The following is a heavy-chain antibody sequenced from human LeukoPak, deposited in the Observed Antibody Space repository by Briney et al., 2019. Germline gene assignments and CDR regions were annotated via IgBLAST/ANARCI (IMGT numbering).Heavy chain of an antibody. CDR1: GGSISSYY. CDR2: IYYSGST. CDR3: AILHPGDY. V-gene: IGHV4-59*08. J-gene: IGHJ4*02. Sequence: PSETLSLTCTVSGGSISSYYWSWIRQPPGKGLEWIGYIYYSGSTNYNPSLNSRVTISADTSKNQISLKLSSVAATDTAVYYCAILHPGDYWGQGTLVTVSS. D-gene: IGHD7-27*01.